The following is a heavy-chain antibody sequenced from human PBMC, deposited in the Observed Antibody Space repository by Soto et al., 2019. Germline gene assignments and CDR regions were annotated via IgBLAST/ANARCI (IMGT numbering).Heavy chain of an antibody. V-gene: IGHV3-23*01. Sequence: GGSLRLSCVVSGFTFSNYAMSWVRQAPGKGLEWVTSISGSGARTYYADSVKGRITTSRDNSKNTLFLQVSSLRDEDTAVYYCARGDSYYDFGIECWGQGTVVTVSS. D-gene: IGHD3-3*01. CDR2: ISGSGART. CDR3: ARGDSYYDFGIEC. J-gene: IGHJ4*02. CDR1: GFTFSNYA.